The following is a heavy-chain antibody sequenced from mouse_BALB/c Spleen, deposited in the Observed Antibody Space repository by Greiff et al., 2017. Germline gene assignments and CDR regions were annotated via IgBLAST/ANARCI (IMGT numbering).Heavy chain of an antibody. CDR1: GYTFTDYW. J-gene: IGHJ3*01. D-gene: IGHD1-1*01. Sequence: VQLQQPGAELVMPGASVKMSCKASGYTFTDYWMHWVKQRPGQGLEWIGAIDTSDSYTSYNQKFKGKATLTVDESSSTAYMQLSSLTSEDSAVYYCARAGPYYYGSSPAWFAYWGQGTLVTVSA. CDR2: IDTSDSYT. V-gene: IGHV1-69*01. CDR3: ARAGPYYYGSSPAWFAY.